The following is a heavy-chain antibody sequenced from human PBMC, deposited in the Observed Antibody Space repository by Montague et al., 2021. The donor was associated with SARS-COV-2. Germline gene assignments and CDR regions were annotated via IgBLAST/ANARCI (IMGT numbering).Heavy chain of an antibody. D-gene: IGHD3-10*01. CDR1: GGSFSDDY. CDR2: VYHSGST. Sequence: SETLSLTCAVSGGSFSDDYWSWIRQSPGKGLEWIGEVYHSGSTTYNPSVRSRVLISIDTSRSQISLNLRSVTAADTAVYYCARGGIRIGMNRGVRSRPFDSWGQGTLVTVPS. J-gene: IGHJ5*01. V-gene: IGHV4-34*01. CDR3: ARGGIRIGMNRGVRSRPFDS.